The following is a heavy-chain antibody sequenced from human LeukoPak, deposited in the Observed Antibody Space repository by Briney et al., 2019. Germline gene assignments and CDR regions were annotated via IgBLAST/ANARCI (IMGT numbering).Heavy chain of an antibody. CDR3: ARGPTGLGDAFDI. V-gene: IGHV1-69*01. Sequence: ASVKVSCKASGGTFSSYAISWARQAPGQGLEWMGGIIPIFGTANCAQKFQGRVTITADESTSTAYMELSSLRSEDTAVYYCARGPTGLGDAFDIWGQGTMVTVSS. CDR1: GGTFSSYA. CDR2: IIPIFGTA. J-gene: IGHJ3*02. D-gene: IGHD3-10*01.